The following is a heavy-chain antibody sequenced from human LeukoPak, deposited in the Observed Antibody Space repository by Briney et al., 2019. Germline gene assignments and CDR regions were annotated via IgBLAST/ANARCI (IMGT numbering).Heavy chain of an antibody. Sequence: PGGSLRLSCAASGFTFSSYWMNWVHQAPGKGLEWVANIKQDGSEQYYVESLKGRFTISRDNAKNSLYLQMNSLRAEDAAVYYCASSVHGSGSYWAWGQGTLVTVSS. CDR3: ASSVHGSGSYWA. CDR1: GFTFSSYW. J-gene: IGHJ4*02. CDR2: IKQDGSEQ. D-gene: IGHD3-10*01. V-gene: IGHV3-7*01.